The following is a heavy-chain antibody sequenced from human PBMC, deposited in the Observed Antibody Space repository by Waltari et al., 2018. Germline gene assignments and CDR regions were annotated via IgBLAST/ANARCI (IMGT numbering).Heavy chain of an antibody. V-gene: IGHV1-24*01. D-gene: IGHD3-9*01. CDR2: FDPEDGET. CDR3: ATAFGYYDLLTGPTYYFDY. CDR1: GYTLTELS. Sequence: QVQLVQSGAEVKKPGASVKVSCKVSGYTLTELSMHWVRQAPGKGLEWMGGFDPEDGETIYAQKFQGRVTMTEDTSTDTAYMELSSLRSEDTAVYYCATAFGYYDLLTGPTYYFDYWGQGTLVTVSS. J-gene: IGHJ4*02.